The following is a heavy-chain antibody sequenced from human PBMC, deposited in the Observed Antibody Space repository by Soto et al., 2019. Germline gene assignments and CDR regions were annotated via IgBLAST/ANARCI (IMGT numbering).Heavy chain of an antibody. J-gene: IGHJ4*02. CDR3: ASRGYCSGGSCGQIDY. Sequence: SVKVSCKASGGTFSSYAISWVRQAPGQGLEWMGGIIPIFGTANYAQKFQGRVTITADESTSTAYMELSSLRSEDTAVYYCASRGYCSGGSCGQIDYWGQGTLVTVSS. D-gene: IGHD2-15*01. CDR1: GGTFSSYA. CDR2: IIPIFGTA. V-gene: IGHV1-69*13.